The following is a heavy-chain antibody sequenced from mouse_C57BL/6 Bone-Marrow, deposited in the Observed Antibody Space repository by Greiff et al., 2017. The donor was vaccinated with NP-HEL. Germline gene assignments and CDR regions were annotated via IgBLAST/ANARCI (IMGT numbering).Heavy chain of an antibody. CDR1: GFSLTSYG. J-gene: IGHJ3*01. CDR2: IRGGGST. D-gene: IGHD1-1*01. Sequence: QVQLQESGPGLVAPSQSLSITCTVSGFSLTSYGVDWVRQPPGKGLEWLGVIRGGGSTNYNSALMSRLSISKDNSKSQVFLKMNSLLTDDTAMYYCAKRDGSSSWFAYWGQGTLVTVSA. CDR3: AKRDGSSSWFAY. V-gene: IGHV2-9*01.